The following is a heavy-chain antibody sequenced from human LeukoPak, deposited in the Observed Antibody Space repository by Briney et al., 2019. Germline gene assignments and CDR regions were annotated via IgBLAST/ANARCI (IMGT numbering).Heavy chain of an antibody. V-gene: IGHV6-1*01. D-gene: IGHD6-19*01. CDR3: ARSPSPYSSGWYFDY. J-gene: IGHJ4*02. CDR2: TYQRSKWYN. Sequence: SQTLSLTCAISGDSVSINSAAWNSIRQSPSRGLEWLGRTYQRSKWYNDYAVSVKSRITINPDISKNQFSLQLNSVTPEDTAVYYCARSPSPYSSGWYFDYWGQGTLVTVSS. CDR1: GDSVSINSAA.